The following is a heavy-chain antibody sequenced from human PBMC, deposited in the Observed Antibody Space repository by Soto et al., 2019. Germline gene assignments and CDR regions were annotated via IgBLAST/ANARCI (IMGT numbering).Heavy chain of an antibody. D-gene: IGHD1-1*01. CDR1: GYSFTSHW. Sequence: GESLKISCETSGYSFTSHWIGWVRQMPGKGLEWMGSIYPGDSETRYSPSFQGQVTVSADKSISTAYLQWSSLQASDTAMYYCTRAIIGTSGAFNWGQGTLVTVSS. V-gene: IGHV5-51*01. CDR3: TRAIIGTSGAFN. CDR2: IYPGDSET. J-gene: IGHJ4*02.